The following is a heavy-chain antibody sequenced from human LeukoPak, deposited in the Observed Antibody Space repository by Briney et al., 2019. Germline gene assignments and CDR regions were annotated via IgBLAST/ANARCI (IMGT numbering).Heavy chain of an antibody. CDR3: ARDRDSSSLVVYGAFDV. V-gene: IGHV3-21*01. D-gene: IGHD6-6*01. CDR1: GFTFSSYS. CDR2: ISSSSSYI. J-gene: IGHJ3*01. Sequence: GGSLRLSCAASGFTFSSYSMNWVRQAPGKGLEWVSSISSSSSYIYYADSVKGRFTISRDNAKNSLYLQMNSLRAEDTAVYYCARDRDSSSLVVYGAFDVWGQGTMVTVSS.